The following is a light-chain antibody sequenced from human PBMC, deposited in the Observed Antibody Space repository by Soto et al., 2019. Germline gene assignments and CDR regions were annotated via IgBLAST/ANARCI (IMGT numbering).Light chain of an antibody. CDR1: SSDVGTYEY. CDR2: DVS. Sequence: QSALTQPASVSGSPGQSITISCTGTSSDVGTYEYVSWYQHHPGKAPKLMIYDVSNRPSGVSDRFSGSKCGNTASLTISGLQAEDEADYYCSSYASNGDVLFGGGTKVTVL. V-gene: IGLV2-14*03. CDR3: SSYASNGDVL. J-gene: IGLJ2*01.